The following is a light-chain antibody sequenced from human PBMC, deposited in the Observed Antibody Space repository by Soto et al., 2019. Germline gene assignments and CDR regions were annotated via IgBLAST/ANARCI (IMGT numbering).Light chain of an antibody. Sequence: QSVLTQPASVSGSPGQSITISCTGTSSDVGDYNYVSWYQQHPGKAPKLMIYEVSNRPSGVSNRFSGSKSGNTASLTISGLQAEDEADYYCTSYTSFSTVIIGGGTKVTVL. CDR3: TSYTSFSTVI. CDR1: SSDVGDYNY. J-gene: IGLJ2*01. V-gene: IGLV2-14*01. CDR2: EVS.